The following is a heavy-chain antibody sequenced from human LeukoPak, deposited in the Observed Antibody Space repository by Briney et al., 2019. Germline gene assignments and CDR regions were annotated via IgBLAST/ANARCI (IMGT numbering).Heavy chain of an antibody. CDR3: ARGEAVRGTDH. Sequence: GGSLRLSCAASGFAFSGYWMHWVRQAPGQGLVWLSRINGDGYSISYADSVKGRFTISRDNAKNTLYLQMNSRRAEDTAMYYCARGEAVRGTDHWGRGALVTVSS. CDR1: GFAFSGYW. D-gene: IGHD2-15*01. V-gene: IGHV3-74*01. CDR2: INGDGYSI. J-gene: IGHJ4*02.